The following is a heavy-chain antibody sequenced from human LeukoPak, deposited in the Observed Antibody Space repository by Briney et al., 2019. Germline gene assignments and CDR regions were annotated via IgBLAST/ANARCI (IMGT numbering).Heavy chain of an antibody. CDR2: IHTSGTT. D-gene: IGHD3-22*01. Sequence: SETLSLTCTVSNGSISSYFWSCIRQPTGKELEWIGRIHTSGTTNYNPSLKSRVTMSVDTSKNQFSLKLSSVTAADTAVYYCARSSQDSSGYYYFALDPWGQGTLVTVSS. J-gene: IGHJ5*02. V-gene: IGHV4-4*07. CDR3: ARSSQDSSGYYYFALDP. CDR1: NGSISSYF.